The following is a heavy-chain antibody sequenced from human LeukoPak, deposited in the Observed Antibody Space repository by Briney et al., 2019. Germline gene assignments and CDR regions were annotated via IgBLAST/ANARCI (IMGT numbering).Heavy chain of an antibody. Sequence: SVKVSCKASGGTFSSYTISWVRQAPGQGLEWMGRIISILGIANYAQEFQGRVTITADKSTSTAYMELSSLRSEDTAVYYCAITDKGGTNGVCYTCHHYWGQGTLVTVSS. CDR3: AITDKGGTNGVCYTCHHY. CDR2: IISILGIA. J-gene: IGHJ4*02. D-gene: IGHD2-8*01. CDR1: GGTFSSYT. V-gene: IGHV1-69*02.